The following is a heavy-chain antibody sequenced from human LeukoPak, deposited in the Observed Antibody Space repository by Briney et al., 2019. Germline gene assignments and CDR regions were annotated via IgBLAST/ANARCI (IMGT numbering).Heavy chain of an antibody. J-gene: IGHJ4*02. CDR3: ARDSPRRDGYNPALDY. CDR1: GFTFTNYG. CDR2: ISNSAI. D-gene: IGHD5-24*01. V-gene: IGHV3-48*01. Sequence: GGSLRLSCATSGFTFTNYGMNWVRQAPGKGLEWVAYISNSAILYADSVKGRFTISRDNARNSLYLQMNSLRAEDTAVYYCARDSPRRDGYNPALDYWGQGTLVTVSS.